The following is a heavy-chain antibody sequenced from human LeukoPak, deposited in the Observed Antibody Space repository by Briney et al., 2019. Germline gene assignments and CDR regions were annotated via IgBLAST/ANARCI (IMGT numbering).Heavy chain of an antibody. D-gene: IGHD1-26*01. CDR1: GFTFSSYG. J-gene: IGHJ4*02. CDR2: IRYDGSNK. V-gene: IGHV3-30*02. CDR3: AKDSQYSATYGQIY. Sequence: QPGGSLRLSWAASGFTFSSYGMHWVRQAPGKGLEGVAFIRYDGSNKYYADSVKGRFTISRDNSKNTLYLQMNSLRAEDTAVYYCAKDSQYSATYGQIYWGQGTLVTVSS.